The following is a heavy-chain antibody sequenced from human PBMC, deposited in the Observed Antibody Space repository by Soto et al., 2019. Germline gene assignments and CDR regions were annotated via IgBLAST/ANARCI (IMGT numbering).Heavy chain of an antibody. Sequence: EVQLLESGGGLVQPGGSLRLSCAASGFTFSSYAMSWVRQAPGKGLEWVSAISGSGGSTYYADSVKGRFTISRDNSKNTLYLQMNSLRAEDTAVYYCAKSPLPVVVAAEYYFDYWGQGTLVTVSS. CDR3: AKSPLPVVVAAEYYFDY. V-gene: IGHV3-23*01. J-gene: IGHJ4*02. CDR1: GFTFSSYA. D-gene: IGHD2-15*01. CDR2: ISGSGGST.